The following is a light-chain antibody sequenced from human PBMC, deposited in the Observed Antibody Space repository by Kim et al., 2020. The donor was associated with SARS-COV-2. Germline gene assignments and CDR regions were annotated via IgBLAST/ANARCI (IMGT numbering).Light chain of an antibody. Sequence: QTGTLNCNGNRNNEGNRGAVWLEQEEGQASKELSDRNSNRPRGMSERLGSARSGKTASLTITGDEREDEGEYYCSAWDSRLSAWVFGGGTKLTV. CDR3: SAWDSRLSAWV. CDR1: RNNEGNRG. V-gene: IGLV10-54*01. J-gene: IGLJ3*02. CDR2: RNS.